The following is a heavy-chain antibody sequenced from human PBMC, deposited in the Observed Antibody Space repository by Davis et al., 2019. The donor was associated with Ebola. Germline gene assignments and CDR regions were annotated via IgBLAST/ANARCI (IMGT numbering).Heavy chain of an antibody. CDR1: GYSLTDHY. Sequence: ASVKVSCKASGYSLTDHYMHWVRQAPGQGPEWMGWISLNSGSTKYSHRFQGRVTMTRDTSINTAHMELSGLRSDDTAVYFCARDDKVMHFDYWGQGTLVTVSS. CDR3: ARDDKVMHFDY. J-gene: IGHJ4*02. V-gene: IGHV1-2*02. CDR2: ISLNSGST. D-gene: IGHD3-16*01.